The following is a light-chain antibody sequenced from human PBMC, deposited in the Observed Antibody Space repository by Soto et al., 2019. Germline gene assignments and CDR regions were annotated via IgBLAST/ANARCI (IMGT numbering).Light chain of an antibody. CDR1: QRFXSH. CDR3: QQYKSDSKT. CDR2: DAS. Sequence: IRVTQSAASLSASAGDRVTIPCRASQRFXSHFNWYQPKPGEAPKVLXDDASSLERGVPSRLSGSGSATEFTLTISSMQPDYFANYYCQQYKSDSKTFGQGTKVDI. J-gene: IGKJ1*01. V-gene: IGKV1-5*01.